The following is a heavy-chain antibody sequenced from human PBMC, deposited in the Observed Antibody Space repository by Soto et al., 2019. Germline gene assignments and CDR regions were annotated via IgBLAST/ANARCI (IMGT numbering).Heavy chain of an antibody. D-gene: IGHD2-2*01. CDR2: ISGYNGQT. CDR1: GYTFTSFG. Sequence: QVQLVQSGPEVKKPGASVKVSCKASGYTFTSFGISWMRQAPGQGLEWMGWISGYNGQTNYAQKFRGRVTFSTDTATXTXYMELKRLRSDDTAMYYCARDGRNQLGVEGLNAMDVWGQGTTVTVSS. J-gene: IGHJ6*02. CDR3: ARDGRNQLGVEGLNAMDV. V-gene: IGHV1-18*01.